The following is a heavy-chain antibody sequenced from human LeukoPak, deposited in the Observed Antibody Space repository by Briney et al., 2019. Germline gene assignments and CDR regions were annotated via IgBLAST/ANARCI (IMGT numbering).Heavy chain of an antibody. CDR2: IYSGGST. V-gene: IGHV3-53*01. Sequence: GGSLRLSCAASGFTVSSNYMRWLRQAPGKGLEWVSVIYSGGSTYYADSVKGRFTISRDNSKNTLYLQMNSLRAEDTAVYYCARTQQLVRSLDYWGQGTLVTVSS. D-gene: IGHD6-13*01. J-gene: IGHJ4*02. CDR3: ARTQQLVRSLDY. CDR1: GFTVSSNY.